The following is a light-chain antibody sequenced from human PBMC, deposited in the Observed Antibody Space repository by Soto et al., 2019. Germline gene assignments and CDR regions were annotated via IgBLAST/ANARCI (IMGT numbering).Light chain of an antibody. CDR1: QTLLHSDGRTY. CDR2: EVS. V-gene: IGKV2D-29*02. Sequence: DIVLPSTPLSLSVTPGQPASISCKSSQTLLHSDGRTYLYWYLQMPGQSPQLLLYEVSNRFSGVPDRFSGSGSGTDVSLKITRVEAEDVGVYYCMQSIQLPQLTFGGGTKVEI. J-gene: IGKJ4*01. CDR3: MQSIQLPQLT.